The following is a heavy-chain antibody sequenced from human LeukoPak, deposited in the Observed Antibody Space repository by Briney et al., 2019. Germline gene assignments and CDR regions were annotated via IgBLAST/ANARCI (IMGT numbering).Heavy chain of an antibody. V-gene: IGHV1-69*04. Sequence: SVKVSCKASGGTFSSYAISWVRQAPGQGLEWMGRIIPILGIANYAQKFQGRVTITADKSTSTAYMELSSLRSEDTAVYYCARDMEAAAGTQFDYWGQGTLVTVSS. D-gene: IGHD6-13*01. CDR1: GGTFSSYA. CDR2: IIPILGIA. J-gene: IGHJ4*02. CDR3: ARDMEAAAGTQFDY.